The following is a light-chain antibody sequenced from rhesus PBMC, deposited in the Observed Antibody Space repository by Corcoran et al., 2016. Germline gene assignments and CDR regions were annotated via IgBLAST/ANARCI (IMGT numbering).Light chain of an antibody. CDR3: QQGYNSPRT. CDR1: QGISSW. J-gene: IGKJ1*01. CDR2: AES. V-gene: IGKV1-18*01. Sequence: DIQMTQSPSSLSASVGDKVTITCRASQGISSWLAWYQQKPGKAPKLLIYAESSSQRGVPSRFSGSGAGTDYTLTISSRHPEDFTTYYCQQGYNSPRTFGQGTKVEIK.